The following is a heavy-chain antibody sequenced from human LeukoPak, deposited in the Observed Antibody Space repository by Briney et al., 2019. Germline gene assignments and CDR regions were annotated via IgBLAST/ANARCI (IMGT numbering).Heavy chain of an antibody. V-gene: IGHV4-61*02. Sequence: QVQLQESGPGLVKPSHTLSLTCTVSGCSISSGSYYWSWIRQPAGKGLEWIGRIYTSGSTNYNPSLKSRVTISVDTSKNQFSLKLSSVTAADTAVYYCARELGIKEGYFDYWGQGTLVTVSS. D-gene: IGHD7-27*01. CDR3: ARELGIKEGYFDY. CDR1: GCSISSGSYY. CDR2: IYTSGST. J-gene: IGHJ4*02.